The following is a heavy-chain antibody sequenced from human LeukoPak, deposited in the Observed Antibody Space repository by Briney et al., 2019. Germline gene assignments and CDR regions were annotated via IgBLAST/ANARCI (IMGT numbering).Heavy chain of an antibody. Sequence: PSETLTLTCTVSGYSISSGYYWGWIRQPPGKGLEWIGSIYHSGITYYNPSLKSRVTISVDTSKNQFSLKLSSVTAADTAVYYCARDRGFWSGYSNDYRGQGTLVTVSS. CDR1: GYSISSGYY. CDR3: ARDRGFWSGYSNDY. V-gene: IGHV4-38-2*02. J-gene: IGHJ4*02. CDR2: IYHSGIT. D-gene: IGHD3-3*01.